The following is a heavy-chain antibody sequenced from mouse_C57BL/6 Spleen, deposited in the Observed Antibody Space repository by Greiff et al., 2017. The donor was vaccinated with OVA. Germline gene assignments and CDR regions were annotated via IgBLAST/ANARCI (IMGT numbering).Heavy chain of an antibody. J-gene: IGHJ2*01. Sequence: QVQLQQSGPELVKPGASVKISCKASGYAFSSSWMNWVKQRPGKGLEWIGRIYPGDGDTNYNGKFKGKATLTADKSSSTAYMQLSSLTSEDSAVYFCARNPLTTVVATDYFDYWGQGTTLTVSS. CDR2: IYPGDGDT. D-gene: IGHD1-1*01. CDR1: GYAFSSSW. CDR3: ARNPLTTVVATDYFDY. V-gene: IGHV1-82*01.